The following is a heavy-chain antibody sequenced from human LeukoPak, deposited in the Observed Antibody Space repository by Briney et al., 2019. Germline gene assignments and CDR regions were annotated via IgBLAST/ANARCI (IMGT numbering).Heavy chain of an antibody. CDR1: GGSISSGGYS. J-gene: IGHJ3*02. CDR2: IYHSGST. CDR3: ARGDHFDI. Sequence: SQTLSLTCAVSGGSISSGGYSWSCIRQPPGKGLEWIGYIYHSGSTYYNPSLKSRVTISVDRSKNQFSLKLSSVTAADTAVYYCARGDHFDIWGQGTMVTVSS. V-gene: IGHV4-30-2*01.